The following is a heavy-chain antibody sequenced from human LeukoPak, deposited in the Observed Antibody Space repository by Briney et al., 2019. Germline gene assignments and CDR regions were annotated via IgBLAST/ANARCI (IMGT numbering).Heavy chain of an antibody. Sequence: GGSLRLSCAASGFTFTSYAMSWVRQAPGKGLEWVSAISGSGGSTYYADSVKGRFTISRDNSKNTLYLQMNSLRAEDTAVYYCAKENVVVVTGDYYMDVWGKGTTVTVSS. D-gene: IGHD2-21*02. J-gene: IGHJ6*03. V-gene: IGHV3-23*01. CDR3: AKENVVVVTGDYYMDV. CDR1: GFTFTSYA. CDR2: ISGSGGST.